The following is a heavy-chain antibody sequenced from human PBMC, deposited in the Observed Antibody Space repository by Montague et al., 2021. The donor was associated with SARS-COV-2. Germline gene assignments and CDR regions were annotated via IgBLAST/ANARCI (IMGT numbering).Heavy chain of an antibody. CDR1: GGSISSRSYS. J-gene: IGHJ4*02. V-gene: IGHV4-39*01. D-gene: IGHD3-3*01. CDR2: IYYSGST. CDR3: AGQMGQSSIFGVVIQYYFDY. Sequence: SETLSLTCTVSGGSISSRSYSWGWIRQPPGKGLEWIGSIYYSGSTYYNPSLKSRVTISVDTSKNPFSLKLSSVTAADTAVYYCAGQMGQSSIFGVVIQYYFDYWGQGTLVTVSS.